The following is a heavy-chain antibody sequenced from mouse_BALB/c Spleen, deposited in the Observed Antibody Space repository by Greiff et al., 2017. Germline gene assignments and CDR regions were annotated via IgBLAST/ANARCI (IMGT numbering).Heavy chain of an antibody. CDR3: ARRYYYAMDY. CDR2: INSNGGST. CDR1: GFTFSSYG. Sequence: EVQVVESGGGLVQPGGSLKLSCAASGFTFSSYGMSWVRQTPDKRLELVATINSNGGSTYYPDSVKGRFTISRDNAKNTLYLQMSSLKSEDTAMYYCARRYYYAMDYWGQGTSVTVSS. J-gene: IGHJ4*01. V-gene: IGHV5-6-3*01.